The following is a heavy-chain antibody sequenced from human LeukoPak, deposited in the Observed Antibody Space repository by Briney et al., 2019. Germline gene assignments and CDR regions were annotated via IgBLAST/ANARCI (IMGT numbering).Heavy chain of an antibody. CDR3: ARCGTIGTGGDY. CDR1: EYIFTTYW. J-gene: IGHJ4*02. CDR2: IYPGDYDT. D-gene: IGHD1-1*01. V-gene: IGHV5-51*01. Sequence: PGDSLKISCKGSEYIFTTYWIDWVRQMPGKGLEWMGRIYPGDYDTRYSPSFQGQVTISADKSISTAYLQWSSLKASDSAMYYCARCGTIGTGGDYWGQGTLVTVAT.